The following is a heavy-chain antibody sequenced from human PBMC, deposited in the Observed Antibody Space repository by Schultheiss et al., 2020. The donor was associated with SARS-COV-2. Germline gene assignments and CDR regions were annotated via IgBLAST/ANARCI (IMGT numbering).Heavy chain of an antibody. CDR1: GGSFSDSY. V-gene: IGHV4-59*10. Sequence: SETLSLTCAVYGGSFSDSYWTWIRQPPGKGLEWIGRIYTSGSTNYNPSLKSRVTISVDTSKNQFSLKLSSVTAADTAVYYCASRRDGYNYWGQGTLVTVS. CDR3: ASRRDGYNY. D-gene: IGHD5-24*01. J-gene: IGHJ4*02. CDR2: IYTSGST.